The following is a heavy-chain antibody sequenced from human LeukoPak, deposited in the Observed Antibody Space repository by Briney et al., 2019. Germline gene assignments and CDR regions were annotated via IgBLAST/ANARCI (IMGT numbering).Heavy chain of an antibody. J-gene: IGHJ4*02. V-gene: IGHV4-4*09. D-gene: IGHD3-22*01. CDR1: GVSISSYY. CDR2: IYTSGST. Sequence: SETLSLTCTVSGVSISSYYWSWIRQPPGKGLEWIGYIYTSGSTNYNPSLKSRVTISVDTSKNQFSLKLSSVTAADTAVYYCARRPTMIVVDVWGQGTLVTVSS. CDR3: ARRPTMIVVDV.